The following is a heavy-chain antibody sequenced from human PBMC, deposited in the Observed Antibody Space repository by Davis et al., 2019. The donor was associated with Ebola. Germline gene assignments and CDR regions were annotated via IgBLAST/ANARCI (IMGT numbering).Heavy chain of an antibody. Sequence: GGSLSLSCAASGFTFSSYSMNWVRQAPGKGLEWVSYISSSSSTIYYADSVKGRFTISRDNAKNSLYLQMNSLRDEDTAVYYCARDHYDSSGYGFDIWGQGTMVTVSS. V-gene: IGHV3-48*02. J-gene: IGHJ3*02. D-gene: IGHD3-22*01. CDR1: GFTFSSYS. CDR3: ARDHYDSSGYGFDI. CDR2: ISSSSSTI.